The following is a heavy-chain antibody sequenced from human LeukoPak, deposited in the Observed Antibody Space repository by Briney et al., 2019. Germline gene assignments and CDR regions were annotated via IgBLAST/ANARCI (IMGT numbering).Heavy chain of an antibody. CDR3: ARGTTDGYSYGRFDY. CDR1: GGSIRSGGFY. J-gene: IGHJ4*02. D-gene: IGHD5-18*01. Sequence: PSETLSLTCTVSGGSIRSGGFYWSWIRQHPGKGLEWHGYIYYSGTTYYNPSLKRRVTFSVDTSKNQFSLKLNPVTAADTALYYCARGTTDGYSYGRFDYWGQGTLVTVSS. CDR2: IYYSGTT. V-gene: IGHV4-31*03.